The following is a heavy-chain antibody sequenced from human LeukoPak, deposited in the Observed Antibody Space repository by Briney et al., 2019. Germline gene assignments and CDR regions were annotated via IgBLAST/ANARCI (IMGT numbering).Heavy chain of an antibody. CDR2: ISYDGSNK. CDR1: GFTFSSYG. V-gene: IGHV3-30*18. CDR3: AKVSEYYYDSSYFDY. D-gene: IGHD3-22*01. Sequence: PGGSLRLSCVASGFTFSSYGMHWVRQAPGKGLEWVAVISYDGSNKYYADSVKGRFIISRDNSKNTLYLQMNSLRAEDTAVYYCAKVSEYYYDSSYFDYWGQGTLVTVSS. J-gene: IGHJ4*02.